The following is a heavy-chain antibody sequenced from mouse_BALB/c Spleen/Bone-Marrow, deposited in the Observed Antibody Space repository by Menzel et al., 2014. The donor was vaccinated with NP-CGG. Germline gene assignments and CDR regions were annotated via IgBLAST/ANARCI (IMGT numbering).Heavy chain of an antibody. V-gene: IGHV5-9-3*01. D-gene: IGHD2-4*01. CDR3: SRLRMITTDFDV. CDR2: ISSSGSYT. Sequence: EVKLMESGGGLAKPGGSLQLSCAASGFTFSTYAMSWVRQTPEKRLEWVATISSSGSYTYYPDSVKGRFTISRDNAKNTLYLQMSSLRSEDTAMFDCSRLRMITTDFDVWGAGTTVTVSS. CDR1: GFTFSTYA. J-gene: IGHJ1*01.